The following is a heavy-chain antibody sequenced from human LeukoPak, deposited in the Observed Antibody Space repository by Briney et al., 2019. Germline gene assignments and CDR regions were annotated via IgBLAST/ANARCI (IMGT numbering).Heavy chain of an antibody. CDR1: GGSISSSSYY. CDR3: ARYYDYVWGSYRYFDY. J-gene: IGHJ4*02. D-gene: IGHD3-16*02. CDR2: IYHSGST. Sequence: PSETLSLTCTVSGGSISSSSYYWGWIRQPPGKGLEWIGSIYHSGSTYYNPSLKSRVTISVDTSKNQFSLKLSSVTAADTAMYYCARYYDYVWGSYRYFDYWGQGTLVTVSS. V-gene: IGHV4-39*07.